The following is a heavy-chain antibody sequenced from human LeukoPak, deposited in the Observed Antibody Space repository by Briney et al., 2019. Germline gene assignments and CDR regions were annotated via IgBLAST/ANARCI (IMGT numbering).Heavy chain of an antibody. CDR2: VGGSSNSI. V-gene: IGHV3-48*01. J-gene: IGHJ3*02. CDR1: GFTFSSYG. CDR3: ARSPII. Sequence: GGSLRLSCAASGFTFSSYGMTWVRQAPGKGLEWVSYVGGSSNSIYYADSVKGRFTISRDNARNSLYLQMNSLRAGDTAVYYCARSPIIWGQGTMVTVSS.